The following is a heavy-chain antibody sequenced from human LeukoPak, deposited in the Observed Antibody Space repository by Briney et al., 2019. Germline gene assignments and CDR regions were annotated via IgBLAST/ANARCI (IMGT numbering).Heavy chain of an antibody. J-gene: IGHJ6*02. CDR1: GASISSYY. Sequence: SETLSLTCTVSGASISSYYWSWIRQPPGKGLEWVGYISFSGSTDYNPSLKSRVTMSLDRSKNQFSLRLTSVTAADTAVYYCARDQTGILPDYCYGLDVWGQGTTVTVSS. CDR2: ISFSGST. V-gene: IGHV4-59*01. D-gene: IGHD2-15*01. CDR3: ARDQTGILPDYCYGLDV.